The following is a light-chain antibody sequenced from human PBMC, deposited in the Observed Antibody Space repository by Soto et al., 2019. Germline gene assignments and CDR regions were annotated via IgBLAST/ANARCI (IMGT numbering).Light chain of an antibody. J-gene: IGLJ3*02. CDR1: SSNIGRNY. CDR2: RNN. V-gene: IGLV1-47*01. Sequence: QLVLSQPPSASGTPGQRVTISCSGSSSNIGRNYVYWYQQVPGTAPKLLIFRNNQRPSGVPDRCSGSKSGTSASLAISGLRSEDEADYFCAAWDYSLSGYWVFGGGTKLTVL. CDR3: AAWDYSLSGYWV.